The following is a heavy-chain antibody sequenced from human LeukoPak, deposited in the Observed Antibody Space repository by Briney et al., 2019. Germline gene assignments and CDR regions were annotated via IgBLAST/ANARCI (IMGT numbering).Heavy chain of an antibody. D-gene: IGHD5-24*01. Sequence: GGSLRLSCVASGFTFSSYAMSWVRQAPGKGLEWVSAISGSGGSTYYADSVKGRFTISRDNSKNTLYLQMNSLRAEDTAVYYCARGLVEMATIYFDYWGQGTLVTVSS. V-gene: IGHV3-23*01. CDR3: ARGLVEMATIYFDY. CDR2: ISGSGGST. J-gene: IGHJ4*02. CDR1: GFTFSSYA.